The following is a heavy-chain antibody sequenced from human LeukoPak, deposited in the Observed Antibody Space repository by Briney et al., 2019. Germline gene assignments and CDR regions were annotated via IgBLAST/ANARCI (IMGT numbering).Heavy chain of an antibody. CDR3: ATLTTPGWFNL. CDR2: IYYSGST. V-gene: IGHV4-39*07. J-gene: IGHJ5*02. Sequence: KPSETLSLTCTVSGGSISSSSYYWGWIRQPPGKGLEWIGNIYYSGSTYYNPSLKSRVTISVDTSKNQFSLKLSSVTAADTAVYYCATLTTPGWFNLWGQGTLVTVSS. D-gene: IGHD1-1*01. CDR1: GGSISSSSYY.